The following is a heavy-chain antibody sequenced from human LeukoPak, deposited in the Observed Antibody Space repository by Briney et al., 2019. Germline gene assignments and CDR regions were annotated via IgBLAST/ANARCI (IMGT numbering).Heavy chain of an antibody. Sequence: SETLSLTCTVSGGSISSSSYYWGWIRQPPGKGLEWIGSIYYSGSTYYNPSLKSRVTISVDTSKNQFSLKLSSVTAADTAVYYCARADAGTSGYNWFDPWGQGTLVTVSS. V-gene: IGHV4-39*07. CDR1: GGSISSSSYY. CDR2: IYYSGST. CDR3: ARADAGTSGYNWFDP. J-gene: IGHJ5*02. D-gene: IGHD6-13*01.